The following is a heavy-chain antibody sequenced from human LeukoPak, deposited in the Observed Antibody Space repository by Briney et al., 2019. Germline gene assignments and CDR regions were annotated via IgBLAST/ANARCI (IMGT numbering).Heavy chain of an antibody. D-gene: IGHD2-2*01. CDR1: GFTFSNAW. Sequence: GGSLRLSCAASGFTFSNAWMSWVRQAPGKGLEWVGRIKSKTDGGTTDYAAPVKGRFTISRDDSKNTLYLQMNSLKTEDTAVYYCTTDDPVPAAAMSDYYYGMDVWGQGTTVTVSS. J-gene: IGHJ6*02. CDR3: TTDDPVPAAAMSDYYYGMDV. V-gene: IGHV3-15*01. CDR2: IKSKTDGGTT.